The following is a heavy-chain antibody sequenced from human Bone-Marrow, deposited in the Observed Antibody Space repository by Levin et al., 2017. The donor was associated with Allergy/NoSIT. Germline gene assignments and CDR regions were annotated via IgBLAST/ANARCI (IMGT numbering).Heavy chain of an antibody. Sequence: PGGSLRLSCAASGFTFSSYAMHWVRQAPGKGLEWVAVISYDGSNKYYADSVKGRFTISRDNSKNTLYLQMNSLRAEDTAVYYCARMRVRYSSGCSMGYWGQGTLVTVSS. V-gene: IGHV3-30-3*01. CDR2: ISYDGSNK. J-gene: IGHJ4*02. CDR3: ARMRVRYSSGCSMGY. D-gene: IGHD6-19*01. CDR1: GFTFSSYA.